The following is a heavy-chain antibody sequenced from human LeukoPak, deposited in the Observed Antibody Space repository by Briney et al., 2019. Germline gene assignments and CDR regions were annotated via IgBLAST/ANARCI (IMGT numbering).Heavy chain of an antibody. J-gene: IGHJ4*02. CDR2: IYYSGST. D-gene: IGHD4-11*01. Sequence: SETLSLTCTVSGGSISSSSYYWGWIRQPPGKGLEWIGSIYYSGSTYYNPSLKSRVTISVDTSKNQFSLKLSSVTAADTAVYYCATAPPYSNYLGREAMWSQGTLVTVSS. CDR1: GGSISSSSYY. CDR3: ATAPPYSNYLGREAM. V-gene: IGHV4-39*01.